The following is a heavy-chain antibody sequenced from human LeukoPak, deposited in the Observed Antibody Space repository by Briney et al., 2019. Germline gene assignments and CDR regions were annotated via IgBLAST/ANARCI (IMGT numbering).Heavy chain of an antibody. V-gene: IGHV4-4*07. CDR3: ARVFGGPVSRRFDP. CDR1: GDSISYFY. D-gene: IGHD4-23*01. Sequence: SETLSLTCSVSGDSISYFYWSWIRQAAGKGLEWIGRISGSGSTDYNPSLKTRVTISVDTSKNQFSLKLSSVTAADTAVYYCARVFGGPVSRRFDPWGQGTQVTVSS. CDR2: ISGSGST. J-gene: IGHJ5*02.